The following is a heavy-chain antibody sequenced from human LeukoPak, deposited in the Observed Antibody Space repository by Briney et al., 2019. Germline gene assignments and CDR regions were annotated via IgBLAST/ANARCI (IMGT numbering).Heavy chain of an antibody. D-gene: IGHD1-26*01. V-gene: IGHV3-33*01. Sequence: PGGSLRLSCAASGFTFSSNDMHWVSQAPGKGLEWVAVIWYDGNNKYYADSVKGRFTISRDNAKNSLYLQMNSLRAEDTAVYYCARVEGAKLGAFDIWGQGTMVTVSS. CDR2: IWYDGNNK. J-gene: IGHJ3*02. CDR3: ARVEGAKLGAFDI. CDR1: GFTFSSND.